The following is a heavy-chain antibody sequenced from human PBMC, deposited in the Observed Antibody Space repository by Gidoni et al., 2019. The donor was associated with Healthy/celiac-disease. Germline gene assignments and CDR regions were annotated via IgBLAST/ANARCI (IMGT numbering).Heavy chain of an antibody. D-gene: IGHD6-19*01. V-gene: IGHV3-23*01. Sequence: EVQLLESGGGLVQPWGSLRLSCAASGFTFSSYAMSCVRQAPGKGLEWVSAISGSGGSTFYADSVKGRFTISRDNSKTTLYLQMNSLRAEDTAVYYCAKDIHSSGRYYYYGMDVWGQGTTVTVSS. J-gene: IGHJ6*02. CDR3: AKDIHSSGRYYYYGMDV. CDR1: GFTFSSYA. CDR2: ISGSGGST.